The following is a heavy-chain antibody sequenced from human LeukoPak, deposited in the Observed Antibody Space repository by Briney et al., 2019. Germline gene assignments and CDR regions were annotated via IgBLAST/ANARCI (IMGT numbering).Heavy chain of an antibody. CDR1: GFTFSNYG. V-gene: IGHV3-30*03. CDR2: ISYDGSKE. J-gene: IGHJ4*02. CDR3: ATDIRVTGDH. D-gene: IGHD2-21*02. Sequence: GGSLRLSCAASGFTFSNYGMHWVRQAPGKGLEWVALISYDGSKEFFADSVKGRFTISRDNSENTVSLQLNNLRPEDTAAYYCATDIRVTGDHWGQGTLVTVSS.